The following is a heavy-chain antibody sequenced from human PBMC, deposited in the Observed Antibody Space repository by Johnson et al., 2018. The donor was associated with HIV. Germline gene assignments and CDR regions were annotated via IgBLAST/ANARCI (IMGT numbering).Heavy chain of an antibody. J-gene: IGHJ3*02. Sequence: QVQLVESGGGVVQPGRSLRLSCAASGFTFSSYGMHWVRQAPGKGLEWVAVIWYDGSNKYYADSVKGRFTISRDNSKHTLYLQMNSLRAEDTAVYYCARRSWAFDAFDIWGQGTMVTVSS. CDR1: GFTFSSYG. V-gene: IGHV3-33*01. CDR2: IWYDGSNK. CDR3: ARRSWAFDAFDI. D-gene: IGHD1-26*01.